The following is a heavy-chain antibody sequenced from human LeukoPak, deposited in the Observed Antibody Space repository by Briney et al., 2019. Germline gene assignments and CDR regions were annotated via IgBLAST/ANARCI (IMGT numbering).Heavy chain of an antibody. CDR3: AREERYCSGGSCLDY. D-gene: IGHD2-15*01. Sequence: PSETLSLTCTVSGGSVSSTSYDWGWIRQPPGKGLEWIVYMYYSGSTNYNPSLKSRVTISVDTSKIQFSLRLSSVTAADTAVYYCAREERYCSGGSCLDYWGQGTLVTVSS. CDR1: GGSVSSTSYD. CDR2: MYYSGST. V-gene: IGHV4-61*01. J-gene: IGHJ4*02.